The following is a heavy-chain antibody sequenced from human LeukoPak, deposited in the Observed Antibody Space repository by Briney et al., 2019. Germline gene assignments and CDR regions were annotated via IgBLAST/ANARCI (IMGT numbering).Heavy chain of an antibody. CDR1: SASMSSGGFS. J-gene: IGHJ4*02. Sequence: SQTLSLNCAVSSASMSSGGFSWSWIRQPPGKGLEWIGFVFHSGSTHYNPSLKSRITMTINTSNNLLFMNLISVTAAGTAFFSCARQSFSGDFDYWGQGILVTVSS. V-gene: IGHV4-30-2*01. CDR2: VFHSGST. CDR3: ARQSFSGDFDY. D-gene: IGHD3-3*02.